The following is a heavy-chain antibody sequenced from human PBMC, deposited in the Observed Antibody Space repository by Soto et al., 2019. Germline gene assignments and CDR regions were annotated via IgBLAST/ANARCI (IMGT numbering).Heavy chain of an antibody. Sequence: PSETLSLTCAVSGGSISSGGYSWSWIRQPPGKGLEWIGYIYHSGSTYYNPSPKSRVTISVDRSKNQFSLKLSSVTAADTAVYYCAREVEYGDHAFDIWGQGTMVTVSS. CDR2: IYHSGST. CDR1: GGSISSGGYS. V-gene: IGHV4-30-2*01. J-gene: IGHJ3*02. D-gene: IGHD4-17*01. CDR3: AREVEYGDHAFDI.